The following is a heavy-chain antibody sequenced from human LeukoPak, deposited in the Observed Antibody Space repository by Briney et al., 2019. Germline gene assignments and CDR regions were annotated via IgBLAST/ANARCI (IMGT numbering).Heavy chain of an antibody. CDR2: INHSGST. CDR1: GGSFSGYY. CDR3: ARVEIWGGSFWGYNYYYMDV. V-gene: IGHV4-34*01. J-gene: IGHJ6*03. Sequence: SETLSLTCAVYGGSFSGYYWSWIRQPPGKGLEWIGEINHSGSTNCNPSLKSRVTISVDTSKNQFSLKLNSVTAADTAVYYCARVEIWGGSFWGYNYYYMDVWGKGTTVTVSS. D-gene: IGHD1-26*01.